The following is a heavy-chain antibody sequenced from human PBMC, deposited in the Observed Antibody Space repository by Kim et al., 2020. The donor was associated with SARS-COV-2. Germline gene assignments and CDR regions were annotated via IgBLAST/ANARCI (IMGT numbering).Heavy chain of an antibody. J-gene: IGHJ3*02. D-gene: IGHD3-10*01. Sequence: NTKYSQKFQGRVTITRDTSASTAYMELSSLRSEDTAVYYCASRDGRAFDIWGQGTMVTVSS. CDR3: ASRDGRAFDI. V-gene: IGHV1-3*01. CDR2: NT.